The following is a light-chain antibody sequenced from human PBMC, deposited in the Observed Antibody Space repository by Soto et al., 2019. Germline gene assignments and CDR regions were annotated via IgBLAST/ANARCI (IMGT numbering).Light chain of an antibody. CDR2: GNS. CDR3: QSYDSSVTLRV. CDR1: SSNIGAGYD. Sequence: QSALTQPPSVSGAPGQRVTISCTGSSSNIGAGYDVHWYQQLPGTAPKLIIYGNSNRPSGVPDRFSGSKSGTSASLAITGLQADDEADYYCQSYDSSVTLRVFGTGTKVTVL. V-gene: IGLV1-40*01. J-gene: IGLJ1*01.